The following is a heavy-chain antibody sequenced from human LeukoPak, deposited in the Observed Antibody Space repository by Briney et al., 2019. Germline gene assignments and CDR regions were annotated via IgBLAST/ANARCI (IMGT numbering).Heavy chain of an antibody. J-gene: IGHJ5*02. D-gene: IGHD6-13*01. V-gene: IGHV1-3*02. CDR2: TNAGNGNT. Sequence: ASVKVSCKASGYTFTSYAMHWVRQAPGQRLEWMGWTNAGNGNTKYSQEFQGRVTITRDTSASTAYMELSSLRSEDMAVYYCARALQVAAGSKNWFDPWGQGTLVTVSS. CDR1: GYTFTSYA. CDR3: ARALQVAAGSKNWFDP.